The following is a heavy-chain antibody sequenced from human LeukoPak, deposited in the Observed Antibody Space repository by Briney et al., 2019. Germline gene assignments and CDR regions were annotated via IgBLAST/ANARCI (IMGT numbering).Heavy chain of an antibody. J-gene: IGHJ5*01. CDR1: GFTFSSFP. CDR3: AKNRGFXXXIXXXXLDS. V-gene: IGHV3-23*01. Sequence: GGALRLSCAASGFTFSSFPMSWVRQAPGRGLEWVSSISGSGGNTYYAASVEGRFTISRDYSKDTRSLQMNSRRAEDTAVYYCAKNRGFXXXIXXXXLDSXXXXXL. D-gene: IGHD1-14*01. CDR2: ISGSGGNT.